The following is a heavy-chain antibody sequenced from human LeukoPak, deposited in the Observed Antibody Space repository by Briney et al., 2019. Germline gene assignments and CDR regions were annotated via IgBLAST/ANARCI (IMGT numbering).Heavy chain of an antibody. CDR2: ISYDGSNK. CDR3: ARYSSSSVY. Sequence: GRSLRLSCAASGFTFSSYAMHWVRQAPGKGLEWVAVISYDGSNKYYADSVKGRFTISRDNSKNTLYLQMNSLRAEDKAVYHCARYSSSSVYWGQGTLVTVSS. J-gene: IGHJ4*02. V-gene: IGHV3-30-3*01. D-gene: IGHD6-6*01. CDR1: GFTFSSYA.